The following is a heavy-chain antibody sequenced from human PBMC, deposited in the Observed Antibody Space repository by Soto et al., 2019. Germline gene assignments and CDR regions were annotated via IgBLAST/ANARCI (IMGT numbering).Heavy chain of an antibody. CDR1: GYTFTSYY. Sequence: VASVKVSCKASGYTFTSYYMHWVRQAPGQGLEWMGIINPSGGSTSYAQKFQGRVTMTRDTSTSTVYMELSSLKTEDTAVYYCTRGDMALNDYWGQGTLVTVSS. J-gene: IGHJ4*02. D-gene: IGHD2-15*01. CDR2: INPSGGST. CDR3: TRGDMALNDY. V-gene: IGHV1-46*03.